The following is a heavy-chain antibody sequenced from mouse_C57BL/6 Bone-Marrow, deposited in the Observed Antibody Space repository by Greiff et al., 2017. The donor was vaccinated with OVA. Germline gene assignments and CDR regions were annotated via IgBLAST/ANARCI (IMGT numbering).Heavy chain of an antibody. CDR3: TRDGYYAMDY. CDR2: ISSGGDYI. CDR1: GFTFSSYA. Sequence: EVKLVESGEGLVKPGGSLKLSCAASGFTFSSYAMSWVRQTPEKRLEWVAYISSGGDYISFAATVKGRFTISRDNARNTLYLQMSSLKSEDTAMYYCTRDGYYAMDYWGQGTSVTVAS. D-gene: IGHD2-3*01. V-gene: IGHV5-9-1*02. J-gene: IGHJ4*01.